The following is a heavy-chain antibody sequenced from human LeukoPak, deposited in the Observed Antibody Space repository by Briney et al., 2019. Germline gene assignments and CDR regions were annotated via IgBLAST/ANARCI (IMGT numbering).Heavy chain of an antibody. CDR1: GFTFSDAW. Sequence: GGSLRLSCAASGFTFSDAWMNWVRQAPEKGLEWVGRIKTKSDGETTDYAAPVKGRFTISRDDSKNTLYVQMSSLKIEDTAVYYCTTDPWHGMDVWGRGTTVTVSS. D-gene: IGHD5-24*01. V-gene: IGHV3-15*07. CDR3: TTDPWHGMDV. CDR2: IKTKSDGETT. J-gene: IGHJ6*02.